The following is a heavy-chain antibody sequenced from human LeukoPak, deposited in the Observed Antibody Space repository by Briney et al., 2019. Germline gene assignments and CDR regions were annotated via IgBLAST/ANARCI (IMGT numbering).Heavy chain of an antibody. D-gene: IGHD4-17*01. J-gene: IGHJ4*02. CDR1: GFTFGDYA. Sequence: GGSLRLSCTASGFTFGDYAMSWGRQAPGKGREWVGFIRSKAFGGTTEYAASVKGRFTISRDDSKSIAYLQMNSLKTEDTAVYYCTRATTLTQYYFDYWGQGTLVTVSS. CDR2: IRSKAFGGTT. CDR3: TRATTLTQYYFDY. V-gene: IGHV3-49*04.